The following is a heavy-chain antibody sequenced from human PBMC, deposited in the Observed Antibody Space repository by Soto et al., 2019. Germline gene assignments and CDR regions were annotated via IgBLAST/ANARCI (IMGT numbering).Heavy chain of an antibody. V-gene: IGHV4-39*07. J-gene: IGHJ4*02. CDR2: VYYSGST. CDR1: GGSVSSSSYY. D-gene: IGHD2-15*01. Sequence: SETLSLTCTVSGGSVSSSSYYWGWVRQPPGKGLEWIGSVYYSGSTYYNPSLESRVTISRDNSKNTLYLQMSSLRAGDTAVYYCAKAGQGCGGSCHRFDYWGQGTLVTVSS. CDR3: AKAGQGCGGSCHRFDY.